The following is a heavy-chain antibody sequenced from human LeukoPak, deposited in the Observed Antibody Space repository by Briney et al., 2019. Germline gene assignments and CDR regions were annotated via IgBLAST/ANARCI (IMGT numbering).Heavy chain of an antibody. D-gene: IGHD6-19*01. V-gene: IGHV3-23*01. CDR3: AKDRAGRTGWHYFDS. CDR2: ISGSGGST. CDR1: GFTFSSYA. Sequence: PGGSLRLSCAASGFTFSSYAMSWVRQAPGKGLEWVSAISGSGGSTYYADSVKGRFTISRDNSKNTLYLQMNSLRAEDTAGYFCAKDRAGRTGWHYFDSWGQGNLVTVSA. J-gene: IGHJ4*02.